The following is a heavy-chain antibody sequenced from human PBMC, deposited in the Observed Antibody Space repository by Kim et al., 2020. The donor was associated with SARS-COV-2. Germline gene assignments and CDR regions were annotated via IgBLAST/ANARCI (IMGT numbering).Heavy chain of an antibody. Sequence: ADSEKCRLTIAGDNTKNPLYLQMNSLRAEDTTVYYCARSRYGGYYYGMDVWGQGTTVTVSS. D-gene: IGHD4-17*01. V-gene: IGHV3-30*01. J-gene: IGHJ6*02. CDR3: ARSRYGGYYYGMDV.